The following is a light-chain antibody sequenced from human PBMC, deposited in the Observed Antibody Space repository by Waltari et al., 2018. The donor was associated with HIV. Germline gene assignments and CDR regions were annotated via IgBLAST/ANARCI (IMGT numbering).Light chain of an antibody. Sequence: EIVMTQSPATLSVSPGERATLSCRASQSVSSNLAWYQQKPGQAPRLLIDGASNRATGTPARFSGSGSGTDFTLTISSLQSEDCAVYYCQQYNNWPRTFGQGTKLEIK. J-gene: IGKJ2*01. CDR1: QSVSSN. CDR2: GAS. CDR3: QQYNNWPRT. V-gene: IGKV3D-15*01.